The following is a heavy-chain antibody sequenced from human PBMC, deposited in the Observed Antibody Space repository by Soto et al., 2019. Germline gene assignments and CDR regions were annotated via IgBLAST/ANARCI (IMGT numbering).Heavy chain of an antibody. CDR1: GFTFSSYW. Sequence: GGSLRLSCAASGFTFSSYWMSWVRQAPGKGLEWVANIKQDGSEKYYVNSVKGRFTISRDNAKNSLYLQMNSLRAEDTAVYYCARDSSSTSCYGALCYYYYYGMDVWGQGTTVTVSS. CDR3: ARDSSSTSCYGALCYYYYYGMDV. V-gene: IGHV3-7*05. J-gene: IGHJ6*02. D-gene: IGHD2-2*01. CDR2: IKQDGSEK.